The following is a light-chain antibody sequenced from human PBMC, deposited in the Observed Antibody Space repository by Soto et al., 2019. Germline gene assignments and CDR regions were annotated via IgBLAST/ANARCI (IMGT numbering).Light chain of an antibody. Sequence: QSAPTQPASVSGSPGQSITISCTGTSSDVGGYKDVSWYQQHPGKAPKLVIFEVSNRPSGVSNRLSGSKSGNTASLTISGLKAEDEADYYCSSYTSSGLVVFGGGTKVTV. CDR3: SSYTSSGLVV. V-gene: IGLV2-14*01. CDR1: SSDVGGYKD. CDR2: EVS. J-gene: IGLJ2*01.